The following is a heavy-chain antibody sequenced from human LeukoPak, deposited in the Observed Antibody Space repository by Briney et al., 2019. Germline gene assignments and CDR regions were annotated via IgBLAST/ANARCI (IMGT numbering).Heavy chain of an antibody. V-gene: IGHV4-34*01. J-gene: IGHJ2*01. Sequence: ETLSLTCAVDGGSFSGYYWSWIRQPPGKGLEWIGEINHSGSTNYNPSLKSRVTISVDTSKNQFSLKLSSVTVADTAVYYCARRRVVVVAATVPSLKRYWYFDLWGRGTLVTVSS. CDR1: GGSFSGYY. CDR2: INHSGST. CDR3: ARRRVVVVAATVPSLKRYWYFDL. D-gene: IGHD2-15*01.